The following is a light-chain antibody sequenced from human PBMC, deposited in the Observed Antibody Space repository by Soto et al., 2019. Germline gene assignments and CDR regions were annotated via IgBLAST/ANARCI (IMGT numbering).Light chain of an antibody. CDR1: SSDVGGSNY. CDR2: DVS. Sequence: QSAMTQHASVSGSPGQSITISCTETSSDVGGSNYVSWYQQHPNKAPKVMIYDVSNRPSGVSNRFSGSKSGNTASLTISGLQAEDETDYYCSSFTSSSTYVFGTVTKVTVL. V-gene: IGLV2-14*03. CDR3: SSFTSSSTYV. J-gene: IGLJ1*01.